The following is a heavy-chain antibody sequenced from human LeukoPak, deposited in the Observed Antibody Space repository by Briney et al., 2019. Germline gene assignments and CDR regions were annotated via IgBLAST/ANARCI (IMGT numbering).Heavy chain of an antibody. D-gene: IGHD3-10*01. CDR1: GVSISTSNR. CDR3: AREGDASWSYYNY. J-gene: IGHJ4*02. CDR2: IHHSGST. V-gene: IGHV4-4*02. Sequence: SGTLSLTCDVSGVSISTSNRWSWVRQPPGKGLEWIGEIHHSGSTYYNPSLKSRVTISVDKSKNQFSLNLNSVTAADTAVYYCAREGDASWSYYNYWGQGIPVTVSS.